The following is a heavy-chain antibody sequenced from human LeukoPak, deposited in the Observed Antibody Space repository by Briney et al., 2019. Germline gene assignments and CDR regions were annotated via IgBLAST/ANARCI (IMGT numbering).Heavy chain of an antibody. V-gene: IGHV3-7*03. D-gene: IGHD2-15*01. Sequence: GGSLRLSCAASGFTFSSYWMSWVRQAPGKGLEWVANIKQDGSEKYYVDSVKGRFTISRDNAKNSLYLQMNSLRAEDTAVYYCARVVVGNNIWLDPWGQGALVTVSP. J-gene: IGHJ5*02. CDR1: GFTFSSYW. CDR3: ARVVVGNNIWLDP. CDR2: IKQDGSEK.